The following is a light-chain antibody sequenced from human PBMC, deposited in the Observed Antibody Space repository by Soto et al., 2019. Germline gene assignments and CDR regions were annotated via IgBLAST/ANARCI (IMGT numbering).Light chain of an antibody. V-gene: IGKV3-20*01. J-gene: IGKJ3*01. CDR2: GAS. CDR3: QQYANSPLT. CDR1: QSVSSSY. Sequence: SFSPGEGATLSCRASQSVSSSYLAWYQQKPGQAPRLLIYGASSRATGIPDRFSGSGSGTDFTLTISRLEPEDFAVYYCQQYANSPLTFGPGTKVDIK.